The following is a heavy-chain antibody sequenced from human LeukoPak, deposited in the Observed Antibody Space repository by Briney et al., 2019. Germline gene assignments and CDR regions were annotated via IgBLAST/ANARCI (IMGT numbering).Heavy chain of an antibody. D-gene: IGHD5-18*01. CDR2: INAGNGNT. CDR3: ARGRGYSYGYFDY. CDR1: GYTFTSYA. J-gene: IGHJ4*02. V-gene: IGHV1-3*01. Sequence: ASVKVSCKASGYTFTSYAMHWVRQAPGQRLEWMGWINAGNGNTKYSQKFQGRVTITRDTSASTAYMELSSLRSEDTAVYCCARGRGYSYGYFDYWGQGTLVTVSS.